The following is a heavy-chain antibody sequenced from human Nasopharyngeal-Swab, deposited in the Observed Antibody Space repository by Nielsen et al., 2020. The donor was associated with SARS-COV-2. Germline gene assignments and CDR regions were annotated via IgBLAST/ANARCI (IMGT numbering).Heavy chain of an antibody. Sequence: GESLKISCAASGFTFSRYAMHWVRQAPGKGLEWVAVISDDGNNKYYADSVKGRFTISRDNSKNTLYLHMASLRAEDTAVYFCARDWREDYDVLTGYYNLGDHWGQGTLVTVSS. CDR2: ISDDGNNK. CDR1: GFTFSRYA. J-gene: IGHJ4*02. V-gene: IGHV3-30-3*01. D-gene: IGHD3-9*01. CDR3: ARDWREDYDVLTGYYNLGDH.